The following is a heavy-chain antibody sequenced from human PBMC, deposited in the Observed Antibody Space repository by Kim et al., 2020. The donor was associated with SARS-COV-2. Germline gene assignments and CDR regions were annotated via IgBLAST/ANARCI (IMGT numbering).Heavy chain of an antibody. CDR1: GFTFSSYG. CDR3: ANGLWAPDPHWELLEEGGFDY. Sequence: GGSLRLSCAASGFTFSSYGMHWVRQAPGKGLEWVAVISYDGSNKYYADSVKGRFTISRDNSKNTLYLQMNSLRAEDTAVYYCANGLWAPDPHWELLEEGGFDYWGQGTLVTVSS. CDR2: ISYDGSNK. J-gene: IGHJ4*02. V-gene: IGHV3-30*18. D-gene: IGHD1-26*01.